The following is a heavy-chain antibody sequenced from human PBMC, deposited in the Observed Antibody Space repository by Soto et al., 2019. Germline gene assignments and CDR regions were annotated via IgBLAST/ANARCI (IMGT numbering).Heavy chain of an antibody. CDR3: ARETSSSWTGTFSIDH. Sequence: EVQLVESGGGLVKPGGSLRLSCAASGFTFSSYSMNWVRQAPGKGLEWVSSISSSSSYIYYAVSVKGRFTISGDIAKNSLYLQMNSLRAEDTAVYYCARETSSSWTGTFSIDHWGQGTLVTVSS. D-gene: IGHD6-13*01. CDR1: GFTFSSYS. J-gene: IGHJ5*02. CDR2: ISSSSSYI. V-gene: IGHV3-21*01.